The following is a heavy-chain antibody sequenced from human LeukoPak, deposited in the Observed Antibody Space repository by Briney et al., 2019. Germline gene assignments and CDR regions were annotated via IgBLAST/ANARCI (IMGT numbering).Heavy chain of an antibody. CDR3: AGGRARSSPVGVVGRYYYYYMDV. V-gene: IGHV4-34*01. CDR1: GGSFSGYY. D-gene: IGHD1-26*01. Sequence: SETLSLTCAVYGGSFSGYYWSWIRQPPGKGLEWIGEINHSGSTNYNPSLKSRVTISVDTSKNQFSLKLSSVTAADTAVYYCAGGRARSSPVGVVGRYYYYYMDVWGKGTTVTVSS. J-gene: IGHJ6*03. CDR2: INHSGST.